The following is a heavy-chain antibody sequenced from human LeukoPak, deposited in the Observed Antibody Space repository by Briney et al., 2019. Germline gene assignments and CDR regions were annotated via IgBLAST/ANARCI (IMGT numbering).Heavy chain of an antibody. CDR2: IYHIGSP. J-gene: IGHJ5*02. Sequence: SETLSLTCTVSGYSLSSGYYWGWIRQPPGKGLEWIGTIYHIGSPYYNPSLKSRVTMSVDTSKNQFSLELNSVTASDTAIYYCARGPEYYYGSGRTWFDPWGQGTLVTVSS. V-gene: IGHV4-38-2*02. D-gene: IGHD3-10*01. CDR3: ARGPEYYYGSGRTWFDP. CDR1: GYSLSSGYY.